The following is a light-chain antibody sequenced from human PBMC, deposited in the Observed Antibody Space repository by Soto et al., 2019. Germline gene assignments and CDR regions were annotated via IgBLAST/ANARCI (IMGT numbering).Light chain of an antibody. CDR1: QSISDT. J-gene: IGKJ5*01. Sequence: ETVMTQSPATLSVSPGGRATLSCRASQSISDTLAWYQQKPGQAPRLVIFAASSRATGIPDRFRGSGSGTDCTLTISGLEPGDFAVYYCQQYGDSPITLGQGTRLEIK. V-gene: IGKV3-20*01. CDR2: AAS. CDR3: QQYGDSPIT.